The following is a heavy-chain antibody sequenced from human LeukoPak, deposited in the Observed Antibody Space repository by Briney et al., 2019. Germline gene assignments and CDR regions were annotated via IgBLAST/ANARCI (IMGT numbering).Heavy chain of an antibody. J-gene: IGHJ6*03. V-gene: IGHV3-7*01. CDR1: GFTFSSYW. CDR3: AREADSSGYWVYYYYYMDV. CDR2: IKQGGSEK. Sequence: PGGSLRLSCAASGFTFSSYWMSWVRQAPGKGLEWVANIKQGGSEKYYVDSVKGRFAISRDNAKNSLYLQMNSLRAEDTAVYYCAREADSSGYWVYYYYYMDVWGKGTTVTVSS. D-gene: IGHD3-22*01.